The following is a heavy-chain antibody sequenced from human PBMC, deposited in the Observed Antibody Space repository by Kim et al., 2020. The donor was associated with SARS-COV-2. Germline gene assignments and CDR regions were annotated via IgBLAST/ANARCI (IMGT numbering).Heavy chain of an antibody. CDR1: GFTFSSYG. V-gene: IGHV3-30*18. J-gene: IGHJ4*02. Sequence: GGSLRLSCAASGFTFSSYGMHWVRQAPGRGLEWVAIISYDGDNEYYADSLKGRFTISRDNSKNTLYLQMNSLRPEDTAVYYCANGWGLLTGYLAYWGQGTLVTVSS. CDR3: ANGWGLLTGYLAY. D-gene: IGHD3-9*01. CDR2: ISYDGDNE.